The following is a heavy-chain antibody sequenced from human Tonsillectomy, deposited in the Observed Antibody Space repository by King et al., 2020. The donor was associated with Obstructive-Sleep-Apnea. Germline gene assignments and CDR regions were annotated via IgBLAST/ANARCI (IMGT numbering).Heavy chain of an antibody. D-gene: IGHD2-2*01. V-gene: IGHV6-1*01. CDR1: GDSVSSNSAA. Sequence: VQLQQSGPGLVKPSQTLSLTCAISGDSVSSNSAAWNWIRQSPSRGLEWLGRTYYRSKWYNDYAVSVKSRITINPDTSKNQFSLQLNSVTPEDTAVYYCARGGGKDIVVVPAAINWFDPWGQGTLVTVSS. CDR2: TYYRSKWYN. J-gene: IGHJ5*02. CDR3: ARGGGKDIVVVPAAINWFDP.